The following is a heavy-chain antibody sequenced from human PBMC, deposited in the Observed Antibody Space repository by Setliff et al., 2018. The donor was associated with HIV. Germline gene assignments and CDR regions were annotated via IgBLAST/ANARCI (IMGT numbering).Heavy chain of an antibody. CDR1: GYTFTAYF. CDR3: ARGGYYTSETWFDP. V-gene: IGHV1-2*02. D-gene: IGHD3-10*01. J-gene: IGHJ5*02. Sequence: ASVKVSCKTAGYTFTAYFLQWVRQAPGQGLEWIGWISPNTGDTGIALKFQGRVTMTRDTSTSTTYLELDRLTYDDTAIYYCARGGYYTSETWFDPWGQGTLVTVSS. CDR2: ISPNTGDT.